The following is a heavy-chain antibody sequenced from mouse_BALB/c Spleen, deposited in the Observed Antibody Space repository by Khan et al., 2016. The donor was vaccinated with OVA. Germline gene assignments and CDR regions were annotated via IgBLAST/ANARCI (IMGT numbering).Heavy chain of an antibody. Sequence: VQLQESGPGLVKPSQSLSLTCTVNGYSITSNYAWNWIRQFPGNKLEWMGYISYSGSTNYNPSLKSRLSITRDTSKNQFFLLLHSVPTEDSATYYCARGNYYGDALDYWGQGTAVTVSS. D-gene: IGHD1-1*01. CDR3: ARGNYYGDALDY. CDR2: ISYSGST. V-gene: IGHV3-2*02. CDR1: GYSITSNYA. J-gene: IGHJ4*01.